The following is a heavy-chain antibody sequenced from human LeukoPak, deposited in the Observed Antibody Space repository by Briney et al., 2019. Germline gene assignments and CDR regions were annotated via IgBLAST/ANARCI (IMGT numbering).Heavy chain of an antibody. D-gene: IGHD3-16*02. Sequence: GGSLRLSCAASGFTFSSYGMHWVRQAPGKGLEWVAFIRYDGSNYYYADSVKGRFTISRDNAKNSLYLQMNSLRAEDTAVYYCARALTYYDYVWGSYRYVGYFDYWGQGTLVTVSS. CDR2: IRYDGSNY. CDR3: ARALTYYDYVWGSYRYVGYFDY. CDR1: GFTFSSYG. V-gene: IGHV3-30*02. J-gene: IGHJ4*02.